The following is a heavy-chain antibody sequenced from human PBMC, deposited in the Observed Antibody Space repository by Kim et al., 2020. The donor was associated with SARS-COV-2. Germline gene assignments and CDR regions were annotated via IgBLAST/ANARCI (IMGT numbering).Heavy chain of an antibody. CDR3: ARRAYTIGWWYFDY. CDR1: GFTFSSYW. D-gene: IGHD6-19*01. Sequence: GGSLRLSCAASGFTFSSYWMHWVRQAPGKGLVWVSRINSDGTTTSYGDSVKGRFTLSRDNAKNTLYLQMNSLRAEDTAVYYCARRAYTIGWWYFDYWGQGTLVTVSS. V-gene: IGHV3-74*01. J-gene: IGHJ4*02. CDR2: INSDGTTT.